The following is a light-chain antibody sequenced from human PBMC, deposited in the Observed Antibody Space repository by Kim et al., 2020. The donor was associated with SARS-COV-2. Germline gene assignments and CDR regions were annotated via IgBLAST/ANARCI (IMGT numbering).Light chain of an antibody. Sequence: IQLTQSPSSLSASVGDRVTITCRASQGISSYLAWYQQKPGKAPKLLIYATSTLQGGVPSRFSGSGSGTDFTLTISSLQPEDFATYYCQQHNSYPYTCGQGNKV. CDR1: QGISSY. CDR2: ATS. J-gene: IGKJ2*01. V-gene: IGKV1-9*01. CDR3: QQHNSYPYT.